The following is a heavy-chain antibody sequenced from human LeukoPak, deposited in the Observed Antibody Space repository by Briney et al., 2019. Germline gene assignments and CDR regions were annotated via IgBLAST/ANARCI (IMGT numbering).Heavy chain of an antibody. D-gene: IGHD3-16*01. CDR3: AREGGGGPYYFDY. CDR1: GGSFSGYY. Sequence: PSETLSLTCAVYGGSFSGYYWSWIRQPPGKGLEWIGEINHSGSTNYNPSLKSRVTISVGTSKNQFSLKLSSVTAADTAVYYCAREGGGGPYYFDYWGQGTLVTVSS. V-gene: IGHV4-34*01. J-gene: IGHJ4*02. CDR2: INHSGST.